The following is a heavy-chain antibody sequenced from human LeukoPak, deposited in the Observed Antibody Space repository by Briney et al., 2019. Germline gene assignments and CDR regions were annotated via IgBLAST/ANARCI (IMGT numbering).Heavy chain of an antibody. CDR3: ATAITMIVMWFDP. J-gene: IGHJ5*02. CDR2: INPNSGVT. D-gene: IGHD3-22*01. CDR1: GHTFTTYY. Sequence: ASVNVSCMASGHTFTTYYIHWVRQAPGQGLEWMGLINPNSGVTNYAQKFQGRVTMTRDTSITTAYMELKRLRPDDTAVYYCATAITMIVMWFDPWGQGTLVTVSS. V-gene: IGHV1-2*02.